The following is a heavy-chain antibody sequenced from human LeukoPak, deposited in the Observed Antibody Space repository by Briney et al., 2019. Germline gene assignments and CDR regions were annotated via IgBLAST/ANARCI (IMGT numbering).Heavy chain of an antibody. CDR2: IYYSGST. CDR1: GGSISSGGYY. CDR3: ARGITMVRGVTSPNWFDP. D-gene: IGHD3-10*01. V-gene: IGHV4-31*03. J-gene: IGHJ5*02. Sequence: SETLSLTCTVSGGSISSGGYYWSWIRQHPGKGLEWIGYIYYSGSTYYNPSLKSRVTISVDTSKNQFSLKLSSVTAADTAVYYCARGITMVRGVTSPNWFDPWGQGTLVTVSS.